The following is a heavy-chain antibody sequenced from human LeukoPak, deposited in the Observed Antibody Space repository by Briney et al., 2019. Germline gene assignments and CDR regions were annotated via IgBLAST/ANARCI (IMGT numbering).Heavy chain of an antibody. Sequence: GGSLRLSCAASGFTFSSYAMNWVRQAPGKGLAWVSGINNSGGSTYYADSVKGRFTISRDNSKNTLYLQMNSLRGEDTAVYYCARARPGGYFDYWGQGTLVTVSS. D-gene: IGHD4-23*01. J-gene: IGHJ4*02. CDR3: ARARPGGYFDY. CDR1: GFTFSSYA. CDR2: INNSGGST. V-gene: IGHV3-23*01.